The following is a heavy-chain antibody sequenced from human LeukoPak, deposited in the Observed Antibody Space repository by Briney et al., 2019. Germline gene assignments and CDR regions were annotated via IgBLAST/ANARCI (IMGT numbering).Heavy chain of an antibody. J-gene: IGHJ1*01. V-gene: IGHV4-30-4*01. CDR2: TYYSGST. Sequence: PSETLSLTCTVSGGSISSGDYYWSWIRQPPGKGLEWIGYTYYSGSTYYNPSLKSRVTISVDTSKNQFSLKLSSATAADTAVYYCARVAAGIGFFQHWGQGTLVTVSS. D-gene: IGHD6-13*01. CDR1: GGSISSGDYY. CDR3: ARVAAGIGFFQH.